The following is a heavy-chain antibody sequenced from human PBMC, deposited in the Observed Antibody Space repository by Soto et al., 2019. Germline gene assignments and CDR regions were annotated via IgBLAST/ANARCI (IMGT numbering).Heavy chain of an antibody. CDR3: ARGSAYSDYDLEY. CDR2: ISGTGGST. J-gene: IGHJ4*02. Sequence: EVQLLESGGGLVRPGGTLRLSCAASGFTFTSYAMTWVRQAPGKGLEWVSGISGTGGSTYYADSVKGRFTISRDKSKNTLYLHVNILRAEDTAVYYCARGSAYSDYDLEYWGQGTLVTVSS. D-gene: IGHD4-17*01. CDR1: GFTFTSYA. V-gene: IGHV3-23*01.